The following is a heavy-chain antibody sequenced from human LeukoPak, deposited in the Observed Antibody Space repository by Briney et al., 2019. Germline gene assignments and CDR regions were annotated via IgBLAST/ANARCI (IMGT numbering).Heavy chain of an antibody. CDR2: IYHSGST. J-gene: IGHJ4*02. CDR1: GYSISSGYY. CDR3: ARDLYGDLDY. D-gene: IGHD4-17*01. V-gene: IGHV4-38-2*02. Sequence: SETLSLTCTVSGYSISSGYYWGWIRPPPGKGLEWIGSIYHSGSTYYNPSLKGRVTISVDTSKNQFSLKLSSVTAADTAVYYCARDLYGDLDYWGQGTLVTVSS.